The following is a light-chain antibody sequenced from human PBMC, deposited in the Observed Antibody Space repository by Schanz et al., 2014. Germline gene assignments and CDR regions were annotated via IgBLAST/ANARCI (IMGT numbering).Light chain of an antibody. CDR2: EVT. CDR3: SSYTSSSTNWV. V-gene: IGLV2-18*02. J-gene: IGLJ3*02. Sequence: QSALTQPPSVSGSPGQSVTISCTGTGSDIGAYNRVSWYRQPPGSAPQVILYEVTNRPSGVPDRFSGSKSGNTASLTISGLQAEDYADYYCSSYTSSSTNWVFGGGTKLTVL. CDR1: GSDIGAYNR.